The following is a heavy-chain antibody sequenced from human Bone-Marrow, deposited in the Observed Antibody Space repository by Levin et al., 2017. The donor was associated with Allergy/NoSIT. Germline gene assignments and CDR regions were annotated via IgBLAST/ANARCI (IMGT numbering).Heavy chain of an antibody. CDR1: GFAFRGYA. Sequence: PGGSLRLSCATSGFAFRGYAIHWVRQAPGKGLEEVAVMSSDGRNQDYADSVKGRFTISRDNSRNTLYLQMDSLRVEDTAVYYCARDDYGTFDYWGQGTLVAVSS. D-gene: IGHD4-17*01. J-gene: IGHJ4*02. CDR2: MSSDGRNQ. V-gene: IGHV3-30*04. CDR3: ARDDYGTFDY.